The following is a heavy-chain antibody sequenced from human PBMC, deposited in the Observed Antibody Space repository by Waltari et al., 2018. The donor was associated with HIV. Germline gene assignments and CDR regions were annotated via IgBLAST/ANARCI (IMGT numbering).Heavy chain of an antibody. CDR2: ITDTGEST. J-gene: IGHJ4*02. CDR1: GFTFNRYA. V-gene: IGHV3-23*01. Sequence: VELLESGGGLEQPGGSLRLSCAASGFTFNRYAMAWVRQAPGKGLELVSLITDTGESTYYADSVKGRFTSSRDNAKKTVYLHMNGLRAEDTAVYYCAKKFGHYDLLTAFDYWGQGTLVIVSS. D-gene: IGHD3-9*01. CDR3: AKKFGHYDLLTAFDY.